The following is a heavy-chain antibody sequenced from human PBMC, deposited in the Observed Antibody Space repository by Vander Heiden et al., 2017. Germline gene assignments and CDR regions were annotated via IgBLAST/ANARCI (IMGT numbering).Heavy chain of an antibody. Sequence: EVQLVQSGAEVKKPGESLKISCTGSGYSFTSYWIGWVRQMPGKGLEWMGIIYPGDSDTRYSPSFQGQVTISADKSISTAYLQWSSLKASDTAMYYCARRAMTTVTSNWFDPWGQGTLVTVSS. V-gene: IGHV5-51*03. CDR2: IYPGDSDT. CDR3: ARRAMTTVTSNWFDP. CDR1: GYSFTSYW. D-gene: IGHD4-17*01. J-gene: IGHJ5*02.